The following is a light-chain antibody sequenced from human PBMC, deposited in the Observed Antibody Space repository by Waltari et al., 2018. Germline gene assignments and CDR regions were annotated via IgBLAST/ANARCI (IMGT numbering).Light chain of an antibody. J-gene: IGKJ2*01. CDR3: QQYGSSPRYT. Sequence: EIVLTQSPVTLSLSPGERATLSCRARPSVSSRYLAWYQQKPGQAPRLLIFGASSRATGFPDRFSGSGSGTDFTLTISRLEPEDFAVYYCQQYGSSPRYTFGQGTKVEIK. V-gene: IGKV3-20*01. CDR1: PSVSSRY. CDR2: GAS.